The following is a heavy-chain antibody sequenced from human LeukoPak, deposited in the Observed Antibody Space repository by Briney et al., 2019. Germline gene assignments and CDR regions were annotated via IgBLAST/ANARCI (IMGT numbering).Heavy chain of an antibody. J-gene: IGHJ4*02. D-gene: IGHD5-24*01. CDR1: GYTFTSYY. Sequence: ASVKVSCKASGYTFTSYYMHWVRQAPGQGLEWMGGIIPIFGTANYAQKFQGRVTITADKSTSTAYMGLSSLRSEDTAVYYCARDSREEMATYFDYWGQGTLVTVSS. CDR3: ARDSREEMATYFDY. CDR2: IIPIFGTA. V-gene: IGHV1-69*06.